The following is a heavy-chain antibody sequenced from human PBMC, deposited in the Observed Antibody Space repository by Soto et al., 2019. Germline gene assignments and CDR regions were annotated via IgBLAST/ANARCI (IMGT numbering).Heavy chain of an antibody. D-gene: IGHD3-22*01. V-gene: IGHV4-39*01. Sequence: SETLSLTCTVSDGSISTSSYYWGWIRQSPGKGLEWIGTIFYTGRTYYNPSLESRVTLSVDTSKNQFSLHLTSVTAADTAVNFCTRHHPHHYDSSGYFDYWGQGTQVTVSS. CDR2: IFYTGRT. J-gene: IGHJ4*02. CDR1: DGSISTSSYY. CDR3: TRHHPHHYDSSGYFDY.